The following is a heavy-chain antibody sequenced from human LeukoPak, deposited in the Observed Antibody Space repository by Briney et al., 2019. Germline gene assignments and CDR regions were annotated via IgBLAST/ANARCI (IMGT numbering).Heavy chain of an antibody. V-gene: IGHV4-39*07. CDR3: ARVTGYMIEDYFDY. J-gene: IGHJ4*02. D-gene: IGHD3-22*01. CDR2: IYYSGST. CDR1: GGSISSSSYY. Sequence: AETLSLTCTVSGGSISSSSYYWGWIRQPPGKGLEWIGSIYYSGSTYYNPSLKSRVTISVDTSKNQFSLKLSSVTAADTAVYYCARVTGYMIEDYFDYWGQGTLVTVSS.